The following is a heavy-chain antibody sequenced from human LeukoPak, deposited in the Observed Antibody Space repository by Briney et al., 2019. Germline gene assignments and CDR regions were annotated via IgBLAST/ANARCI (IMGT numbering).Heavy chain of an antibody. D-gene: IGHD2-8*01. V-gene: IGHV1-2*06. CDR3: ARDFTTYCTNGVCSDRNWFDP. CDR1: GYTVTGYY. CDR2: INPNSGGT. J-gene: IGHJ5*02. Sequence: ASVKVSCKASGYTVTGYYMHWVRQAPGQGLEWMGRINPNSGGTNYAQKFQGRVTMTRDTSISTAYMELSRLRSDDTAVYYCARDFTTYCTNGVCSDRNWFDPWGQGTLVTVSS.